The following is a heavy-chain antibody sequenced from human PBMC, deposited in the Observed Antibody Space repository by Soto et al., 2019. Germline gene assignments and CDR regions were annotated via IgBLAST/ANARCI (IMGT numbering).Heavy chain of an antibody. V-gene: IGHV4-39*01. J-gene: IGHJ6*02. CDR3: ARHSSGWLAYYYYYGMDV. Sequence: PSETLSLTCTVSGGSISSSSYYWGWIRQPPGKGLEWIGSIYYSGSTYHNPSLKSRVTISVDTSKNQFSLKLSSVTAADTAVYYCARHSSGWLAYYYYYGMDVWGQGTTVTVSS. CDR1: GGSISSSSYY. CDR2: IYYSGST. D-gene: IGHD6-19*01.